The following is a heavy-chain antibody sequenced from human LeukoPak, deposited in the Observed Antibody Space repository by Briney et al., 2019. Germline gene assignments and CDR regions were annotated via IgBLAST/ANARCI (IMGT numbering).Heavy chain of an antibody. D-gene: IGHD6-19*01. V-gene: IGHV3-7*01. CDR2: IKHDGSER. CDR1: GFTFTRYW. CDR3: ARGHSSGWYDQYYFDH. J-gene: IGHJ4*02. Sequence: GGSLRLSCAASGFTFTRYWMTWVRQAPGKGLEWVANIKHDGSERDYVDSVKGRFTISRDNAKNSVYLQMDSLRAEDTAVYYCARGHSSGWYDQYYFDHWGQGTPVTVSS.